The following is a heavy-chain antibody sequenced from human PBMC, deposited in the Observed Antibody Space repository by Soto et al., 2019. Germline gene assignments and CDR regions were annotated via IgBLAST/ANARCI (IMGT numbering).Heavy chain of an antibody. CDR3: AHRRRLQSFSLVYVDNWFDP. CDR1: GFSLSTSGVG. J-gene: IGHJ5*02. D-gene: IGHD1-1*01. CDR2: IYWDDDK. V-gene: IGHV2-5*02. Sequence: QITLKESGPTLVKPTQTLTLTCTFSGFSLSTSGVGVGWIRQPPGKALEWLALIYWDDDKRYSPSLKSRLTITKDTSKNQVVLTMTNMDPVDTATYYCAHRRRLQSFSLVYVDNWFDPWGQGTLVTVSS.